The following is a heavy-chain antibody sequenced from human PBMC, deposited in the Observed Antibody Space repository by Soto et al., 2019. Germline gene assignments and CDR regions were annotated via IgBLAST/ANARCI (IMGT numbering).Heavy chain of an antibody. J-gene: IGHJ6*02. Sequence: EVQLLESGGGLVQPGGSLSLSCAASGFTFSSYAMSWVRQAPGKGLEWVSAISGSGGSTYYADSVKGRFTISRDKSKNTLYLQMNSLRAEDRAVYYCAKGGQWLVYYYYGMDVWGQGATFTVSS. D-gene: IGHD6-19*01. CDR3: AKGGQWLVYYYYGMDV. V-gene: IGHV3-23*01. CDR2: ISGSGGST. CDR1: GFTFSSYA.